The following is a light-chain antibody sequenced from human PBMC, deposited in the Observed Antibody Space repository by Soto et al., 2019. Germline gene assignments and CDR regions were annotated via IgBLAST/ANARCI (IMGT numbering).Light chain of an antibody. J-gene: IGKJ4*01. V-gene: IGKV3-15*01. CDR3: QQFNIWPHMLS. CDR2: DAS. CDR1: QGVGRN. Sequence: IVVTQSPATLSVSPGERATLSCRASQGVGRNLAWYQQRPGQAPRLLIYDASTRATGIPDRFSGSGSGTEFTLTISSLQSEDFAVYYCQQFNIWPHMLSFGGGTKLEMK.